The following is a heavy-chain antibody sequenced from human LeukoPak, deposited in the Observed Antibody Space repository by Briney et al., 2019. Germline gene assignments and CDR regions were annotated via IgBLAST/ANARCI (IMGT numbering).Heavy chain of an antibody. Sequence: GGSLRLSCAASGFTFSSYSMNWVRQAPGKGLEWVANIKPDGSEKYYVDSVKGRFTISRDNAKNSLYLQMNSLSAEDTAVYYCLAAGGYWGQGTLVTVSS. CDR2: IKPDGSEK. J-gene: IGHJ4*02. D-gene: IGHD3-10*01. CDR1: GFTFSSYS. V-gene: IGHV3-7*01. CDR3: LAAGGY.